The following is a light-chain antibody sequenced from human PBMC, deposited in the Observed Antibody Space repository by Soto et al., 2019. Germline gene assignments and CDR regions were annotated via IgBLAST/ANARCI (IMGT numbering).Light chain of an antibody. CDR1: QSVSSTF. CDR2: GAS. Sequence: EIVLPQSPGSLSLSPGERATLSCRASQSVSSTFFAWYQQRPGQAPRLLMYGASSRANGIPERFSGSGSGTDFTLTISRLEREDFAVYYCQQFDSSVTFGQGTKVEI. V-gene: IGKV3-20*01. J-gene: IGKJ1*01. CDR3: QQFDSSVT.